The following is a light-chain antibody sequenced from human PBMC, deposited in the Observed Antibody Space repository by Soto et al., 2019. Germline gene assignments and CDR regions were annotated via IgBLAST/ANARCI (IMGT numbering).Light chain of an antibody. J-gene: IGLJ2*01. CDR1: SSNIGVNT. CDR3: ASWYDSLHGVT. Sequence: QSVLTQPPSASATPGQGVTISCSGGSSNIGVNTVNWYQHLPGTAPKLLIHTNNRRPSGVPDRFSGSKSCTSASLAISGLQSEDEADYYCASWYDSLHGVTFGGGTKLTGL. V-gene: IGLV1-44*01. CDR2: TNN.